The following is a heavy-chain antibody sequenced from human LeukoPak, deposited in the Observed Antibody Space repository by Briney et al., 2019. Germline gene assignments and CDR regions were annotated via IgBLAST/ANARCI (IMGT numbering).Heavy chain of an antibody. CDR1: GGSITSYY. V-gene: IGHV4-59*01. J-gene: IGHJ4*02. CDR3: ARGDVEMATITLAY. Sequence: SETLSLTCTVSGGSITSYYWSWIRQPPGKGLEWSGYIYYSGSTNYNPSLKSRVTISVDTSKNQFSLKLSSVTAADTAVYYCARGDVEMATITLAYWGQGTLVTVSS. D-gene: IGHD5-24*01. CDR2: IYYSGST.